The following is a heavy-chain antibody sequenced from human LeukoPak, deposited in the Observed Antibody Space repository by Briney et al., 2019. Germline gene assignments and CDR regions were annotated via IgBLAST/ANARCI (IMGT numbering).Heavy chain of an antibody. J-gene: IGHJ4*02. V-gene: IGHV3-74*01. D-gene: IGHD1-7*01. CDR1: GFTFSTTW. CDR3: ATAGNYRFDN. CDR2: MNSDGSTT. Sequence: PGGSLRLSCAASGFTFSTTWLHWVRQTPGEGPVWVSRMNSDGSTTIYADSVKGRFTISRDNAKSTLYLQMNNLRVEDTAVYYCATAGNYRFDNWGQGTLVTVSP.